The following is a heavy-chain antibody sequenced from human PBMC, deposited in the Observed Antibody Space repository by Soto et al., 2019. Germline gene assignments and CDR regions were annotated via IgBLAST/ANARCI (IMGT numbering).Heavy chain of an antibody. CDR3: AREKVFFVEMATIDYYYGMDV. CDR1: GGTFSSYA. Sequence: GASVKVSCKASGGTFSSYAISWVRQAPGQGLEWMGGIIPIFGTANYAQKFQGRFTITADKSTSTAYMELSSLRSEDTAVYYCAREKVFFVEMATIDYYYGMDVGGKGTTVTVPS. CDR2: IIPIFGTA. J-gene: IGHJ6*04. V-gene: IGHV1-69*06. D-gene: IGHD5-12*01.